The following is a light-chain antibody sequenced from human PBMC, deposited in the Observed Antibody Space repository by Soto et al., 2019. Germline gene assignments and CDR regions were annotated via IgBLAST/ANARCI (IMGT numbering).Light chain of an antibody. CDR1: QSVSSSY. CDR2: GAS. CDR3: QQYGSSPALT. J-gene: IGKJ4*01. V-gene: IGKV3-20*01. Sequence: EIVLTQSPGTLSLSPGERATLSCRASQSVSSSYLAWYQQKPGQAPRLLIYGASSRDTGIPDRVSGSGSGTDFTLTISRLEPEDFAVYYCQQYGSSPALTFGGGTKVEIK.